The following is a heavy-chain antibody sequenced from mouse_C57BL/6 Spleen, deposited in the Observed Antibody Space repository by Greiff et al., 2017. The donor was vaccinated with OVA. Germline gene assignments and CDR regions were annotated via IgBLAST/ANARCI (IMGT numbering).Heavy chain of an antibody. CDR1: GYAFTNYL. CDR3: ARKGDYLYAMDY. D-gene: IGHD2-4*01. CDR2: INPGSGGT. J-gene: IGHJ4*01. V-gene: IGHV1-54*01. Sequence: QVQLQQSGAELVRPGTSVKVSCKASGYAFTNYLIEWVKQRPGQGLEWIGVINPGSGGTNYNEKFKGKATLTADKSSSTAYMQLSSLTSEDSAVYFCARKGDYLYAMDYWGQGTSVTVSS.